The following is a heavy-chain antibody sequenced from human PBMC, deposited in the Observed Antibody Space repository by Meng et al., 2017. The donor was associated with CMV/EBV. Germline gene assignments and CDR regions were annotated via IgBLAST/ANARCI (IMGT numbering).Heavy chain of an antibody. Sequence: GESLKISCAASGFTFSSYSMNWVRQAPGKGLEWVSYISSSSSTIYYADSVKGRFTISRDNAKNSLYLQMNSLRAEDTAVYYCARVSIVDCSSTSCYTEPTPYYYYGMDVWGQGTTVTVSS. J-gene: IGHJ6*02. CDR2: ISSSSSTI. D-gene: IGHD2-2*02. CDR1: GFTFSSYS. CDR3: ARVSIVDCSSTSCYTEPTPYYYYGMDV. V-gene: IGHV3-48*04.